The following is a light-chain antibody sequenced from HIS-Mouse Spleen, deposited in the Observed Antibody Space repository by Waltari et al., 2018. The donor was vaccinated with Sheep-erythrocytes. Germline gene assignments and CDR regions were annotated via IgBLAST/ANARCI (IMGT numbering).Light chain of an antibody. CDR1: KLGDKY. J-gene: IGLJ2*01. CDR3: QAWDSSTVV. V-gene: IGLV3-1*01. Sequence: SYELTQPPSVSVSPGHTASITCSGDKLGDKYACWYQQKPGQSPVLGIYQDSKRPSGIPERFSGSNSGNTATLTISGTQAMDEADYYCQAWDSSTVVFGGGTKLTVL. CDR2: QDS.